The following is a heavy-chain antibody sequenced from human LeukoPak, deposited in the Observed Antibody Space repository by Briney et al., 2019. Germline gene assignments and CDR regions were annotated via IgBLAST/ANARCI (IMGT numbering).Heavy chain of an antibody. CDR2: IKKDGSEK. V-gene: IGHV3-7*01. CDR1: GFTVSSNY. Sequence: PGGSLRLSCAASGFTVSSNYMSWVRQAPGKGLEWVANIKKDGSEKYYVDSVKGRFTISRDNAKNSLNLQMNSLRAEDTGVYYCARTQTLADVWGQGTSVTVSS. CDR3: ARTQTLADV. J-gene: IGHJ6*02. D-gene: IGHD2/OR15-2a*01.